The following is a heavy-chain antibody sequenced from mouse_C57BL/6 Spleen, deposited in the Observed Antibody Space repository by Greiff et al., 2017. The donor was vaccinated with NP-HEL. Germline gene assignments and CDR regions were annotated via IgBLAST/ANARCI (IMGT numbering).Heavy chain of an antibody. Sequence: VQLKESGPGLAKPSQTLSLTCSVSGYSITSYYWNWIRKFPGNKLEYMGYISYSGSTYYNPSLKSRISITRDTSKNQYYLQLNSVTTEDTATYYCARGGPLYAMDYWGQGTSVTVSS. CDR3: ARGGPLYAMDY. J-gene: IGHJ4*01. V-gene: IGHV3-8*01. CDR2: ISYSGST. CDR1: GYSITSYY.